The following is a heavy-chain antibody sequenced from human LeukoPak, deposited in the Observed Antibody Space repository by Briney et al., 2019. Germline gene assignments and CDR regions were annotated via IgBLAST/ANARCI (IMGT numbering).Heavy chain of an antibody. J-gene: IGHJ4*02. CDR2: ITAGSSTI. V-gene: IGHV3-48*02. CDR1: GFTFSNYD. CDR3: ARGLGDSVFDY. D-gene: IGHD1-26*01. Sequence: GGPLRLSCAASGFTFSNYDMNWVRQAPGKGLEWVSYITAGSSTIYYADSVKGRFTISRDNAKNSLYLQINSLRDEDTAVYYCARGLGDSVFDYWGQGTLVTVSS.